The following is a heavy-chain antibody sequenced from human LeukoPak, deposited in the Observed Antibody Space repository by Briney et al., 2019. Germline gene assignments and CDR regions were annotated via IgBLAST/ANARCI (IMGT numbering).Heavy chain of an antibody. V-gene: IGHV3-30*04. CDR1: GFTFSNYP. Sequence: PGGSLRLSCAASGFTFSNYPLHWVRQAPGKGLEWVTVISHDGGTKYYADSVKGRFTISRDNSKNTLYLQMNSLRAEDTAVYYCARVDRSGSFLYYYYGMDVWGQGTTVTVSS. CDR3: ARVDRSGSFLYYYYGMDV. CDR2: ISHDGGTK. J-gene: IGHJ6*02. D-gene: IGHD3-10*01.